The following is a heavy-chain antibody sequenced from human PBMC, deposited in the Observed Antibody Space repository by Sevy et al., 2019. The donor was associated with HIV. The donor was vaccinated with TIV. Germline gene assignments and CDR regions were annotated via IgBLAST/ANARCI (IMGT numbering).Heavy chain of an antibody. V-gene: IGHV3-30-3*01. Sequence: GGSLKLSCAASGFSFSHYAFLWVRQAPGKGLEWVSLISYDGTHKYYADSVKGRFTISRDNSKNTLFLQMTNMKPDDTAVYYCARVAVSYCTNDCYHRFDYWGQGTLVTVSS. CDR3: ARVAVSYCTNDCYHRFDY. CDR2: ISYDGTHK. D-gene: IGHD2-8*01. CDR1: GFSFSHYA. J-gene: IGHJ4*02.